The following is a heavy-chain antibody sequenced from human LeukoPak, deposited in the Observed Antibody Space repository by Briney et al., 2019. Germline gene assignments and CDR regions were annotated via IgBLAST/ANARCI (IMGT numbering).Heavy chain of an antibody. V-gene: IGHV1-18*01. D-gene: IGHD2-2*01. Sequence: ASVKVSCKASGYTFTSYGISWVRQAPGQGLEWMGWISAYNGNTNYAQKLQGRVTTTTDTSTSTAYMELRSLRSDDTAVYYCARDRTVVVPAAIGGDAFDIWGQGTMVTVSS. CDR1: GYTFTSYG. CDR2: ISAYNGNT. J-gene: IGHJ3*02. CDR3: ARDRTVVVPAAIGGDAFDI.